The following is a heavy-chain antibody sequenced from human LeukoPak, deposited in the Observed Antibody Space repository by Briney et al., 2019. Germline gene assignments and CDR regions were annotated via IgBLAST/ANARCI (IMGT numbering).Heavy chain of an antibody. D-gene: IGHD6-13*01. CDR2: IYHSGST. Sequence: SETLSLTCTVSGYSISSGYYWGWIRQPPGKGLEWIGSIYHSGSTYYNPSLKSRVTISVDTSKHQFSLKLSSVTAADTAVYYCARSSAYGSITRSYNWTDPWGQGSLATLSS. V-gene: IGHV4-38-2*02. CDR1: GYSISSGYY. J-gene: IGHJ5*02. CDR3: ARSSAYGSITRSYNWTDP.